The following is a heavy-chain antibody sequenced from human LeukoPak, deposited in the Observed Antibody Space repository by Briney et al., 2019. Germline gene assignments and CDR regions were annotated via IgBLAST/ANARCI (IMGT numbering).Heavy chain of an antibody. D-gene: IGHD3-3*01. CDR2: IYYSGST. CDR1: GGSISSGGYS. CDR3: ARGRYDFWSGYTWFDP. J-gene: IGHJ5*02. V-gene: IGHV4-30-4*07. Sequence: SETLSLTCTASGGSISSGGYSWSWIRQPPGKGLEWIGYIYYSGSTYYNPSLKSRVTISVDTSKNQFSLKLSSVTAADTAVYYCARGRYDFWSGYTWFDPWGQGTLVTVSS.